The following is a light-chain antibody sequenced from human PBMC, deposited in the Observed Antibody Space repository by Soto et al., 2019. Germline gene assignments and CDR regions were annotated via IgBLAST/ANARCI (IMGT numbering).Light chain of an antibody. Sequence: DIQMTQSPSSLSASVGDRVTITCRASQGIRHYLAWYQQKPGKVPKLLIYEASNLQSGVPSRFSGSGSGTDFTFSISSLQPEDIATYYCQQYDTLPMYTFGQGTKVDIK. CDR1: QGIRHY. J-gene: IGKJ2*01. V-gene: IGKV1-33*01. CDR2: EAS. CDR3: QQYDTLPMYT.